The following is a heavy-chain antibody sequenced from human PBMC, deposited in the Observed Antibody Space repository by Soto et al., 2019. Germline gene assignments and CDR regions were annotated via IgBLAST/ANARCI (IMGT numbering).Heavy chain of an antibody. CDR3: ASMGGTEFDY. CDR1: GGSFSGYY. D-gene: IGHD1-1*01. J-gene: IGHJ4*02. V-gene: IGHV4-34*09. CDR2: INHSGST. Sequence: SETLSLTCAVYGGSFSGYYWSWIRQPPGKGLEWIGEINHSGSTNYNPSLKSRVTISVDTSKNQFSLKLSSVTAADTAVYYCASMGGTEFDYWGQGTLVTVSS.